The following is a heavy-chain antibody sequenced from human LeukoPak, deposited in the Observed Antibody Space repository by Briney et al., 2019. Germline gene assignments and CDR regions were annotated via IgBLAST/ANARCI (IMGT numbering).Heavy chain of an antibody. J-gene: IGHJ5*02. V-gene: IGHV4-39*07. Sequence: SETLSLTCTVSGGSNSSSSYYWGWIRQPPGKGLEWIGSIYYSGSTYYNPSLKSRVTISVDTSKNQFSLKLSSVTAADTAVYYCARGMTTVTTSWGQGTLVTVSS. CDR1: GGSNSSSSYY. CDR3: ARGMTTVTTS. D-gene: IGHD4-17*01. CDR2: IYYSGST.